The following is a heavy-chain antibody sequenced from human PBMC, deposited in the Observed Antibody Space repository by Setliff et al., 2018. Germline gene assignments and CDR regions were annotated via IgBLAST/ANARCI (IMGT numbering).Heavy chain of an antibody. CDR1: GGSIGTWY. CDR2: ISYSGNS. Sequence: SETLSLTCIVPGGSIGTWYWSWVRQPPGRPLEWIGYISYSGNSNYNPSLKSRVTISLDTSKSQLSLTLTSVTAADTAVYYCARGARLRYYDSSGYYDAANDYWGQGTLVTVSS. J-gene: IGHJ4*02. V-gene: IGHV4-59*12. CDR3: ARGARLRYYDSSGYYDAANDY. D-gene: IGHD3-22*01.